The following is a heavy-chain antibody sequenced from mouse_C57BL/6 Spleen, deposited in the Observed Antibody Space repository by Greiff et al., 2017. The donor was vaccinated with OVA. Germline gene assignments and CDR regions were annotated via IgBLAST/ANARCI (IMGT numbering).Heavy chain of an antibody. J-gene: IGHJ1*03. Sequence: EVQRVESGPGLAKPSQTLSLTCSVTGYSITSDYWNWIRKFPGNKLEYMGYISYSGSTYYNPSLKSRISITRDTSKNQYYLQLNSVTTEDTATYYCARNLITTVVGWYFDVWGTGTTVTVSS. D-gene: IGHD1-1*01. CDR1: GYSITSDY. CDR3: ARNLITTVVGWYFDV. CDR2: ISYSGST. V-gene: IGHV3-8*01.